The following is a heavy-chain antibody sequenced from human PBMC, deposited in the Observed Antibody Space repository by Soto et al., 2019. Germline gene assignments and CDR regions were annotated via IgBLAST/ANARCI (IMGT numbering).Heavy chain of an antibody. CDR2: IIPIFGTA. CDR3: ASWGYGDYLYYYGMDV. Sequence: SVKVSCKASGVTFSSYAISWVRQAPGQGLEWMGGIIPIFGTANYAQKFQGRVTITADESTSTAYMELSSLRSEDTAVYYCASWGYGDYLYYYGMDVWGQGTTVTVSS. J-gene: IGHJ6*02. CDR1: GVTFSSYA. V-gene: IGHV1-69*13. D-gene: IGHD4-17*01.